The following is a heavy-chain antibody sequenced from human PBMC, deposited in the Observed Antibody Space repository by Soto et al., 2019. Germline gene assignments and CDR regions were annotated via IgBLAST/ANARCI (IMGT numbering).Heavy chain of an antibody. J-gene: IGHJ4*02. CDR3: ASGDYAAKD. CDR2: ISYDGSNK. D-gene: IGHD4-17*01. CDR1: GFTFSSYA. V-gene: IGHV3-30-3*01. Sequence: GGSLRLSCAASGFTFSSYAMHWVRQAPGKGLEWVAVISYDGSNKYYADSVKGRFTISRDNSKNTLYLQMNSLRAEDTAVYYCASGDYAAKDWGQGTLVTVSS.